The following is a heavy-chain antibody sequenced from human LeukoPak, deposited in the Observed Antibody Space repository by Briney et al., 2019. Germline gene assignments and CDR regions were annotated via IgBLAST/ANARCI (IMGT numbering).Heavy chain of an antibody. CDR1: GGSISSGSYY. CDR3: ARDRITMVRGALRYYGMDV. CDR2: IYYSGST. D-gene: IGHD3-10*01. J-gene: IGHJ6*02. V-gene: IGHV4-31*03. Sequence: SGTLSLTCTVSGGSISSGSYYWSWIRQHPGKGLEWIGYIYYSGSTYYNPSLKSRVTISVDTSKNQFSLKLSSVTAADTAVYYCARDRITMVRGALRYYGMDVWGQGTTVTVSS.